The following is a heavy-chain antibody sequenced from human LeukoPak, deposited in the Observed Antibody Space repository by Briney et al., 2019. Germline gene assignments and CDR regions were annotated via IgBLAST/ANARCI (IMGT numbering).Heavy chain of an antibody. D-gene: IGHD6-13*01. CDR1: GGSISSGGYY. Sequence: RSQTLSLTCTVSGGSISSGGYYWSWIRQHPGKGLEWIGYIYYSGSTYYNPSLKSRVTISVDTSKNQLSLKLSSVTAADTAVYYCARSRGPHSSSWYGSLGCFDYWGQGTLVTVSS. CDR2: IYYSGST. J-gene: IGHJ4*02. V-gene: IGHV4-31*03. CDR3: ARSRGPHSSSWYGSLGCFDY.